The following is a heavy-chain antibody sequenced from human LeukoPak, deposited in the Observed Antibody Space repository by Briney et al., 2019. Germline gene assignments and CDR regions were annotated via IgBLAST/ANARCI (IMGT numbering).Heavy chain of an antibody. CDR1: GYTVTSYD. J-gene: IGHJ4*02. CDR3: ARVGTTAAGTVYYFDY. V-gene: IGHV1-69*13. CDR2: IIPIFGTA. Sequence: SVKVSCKASGYTVTSYDISWVRQAPGQGLEWMGGIIPIFGTANYAQRFQGRVTITADESTSTAYMELSSLRSEDTAVYYCARVGTTAAGTVYYFDYWGQGTLVTVSS. D-gene: IGHD6-13*01.